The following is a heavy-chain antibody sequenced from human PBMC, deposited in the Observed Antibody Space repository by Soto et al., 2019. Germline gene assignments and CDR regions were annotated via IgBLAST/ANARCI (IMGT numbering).Heavy chain of an antibody. CDR2: IRSKAYGGTT. D-gene: IGHD3-3*01. CDR1: GFPLSSGYY. CDR3: TRAEWLLFHYYYGMDV. J-gene: IGHJ6*02. V-gene: IGHV3-49*03. Sequence: LSLTCAVSGFPLSSGYYWGWIRQAPGKGLEWVGFIRSKAYGGTTEYAASVKGRFTISRDDSKSIAYLQMNSLKTEDTAVYYCTRAEWLLFHYYYGMDVWGQGTTVTVSS.